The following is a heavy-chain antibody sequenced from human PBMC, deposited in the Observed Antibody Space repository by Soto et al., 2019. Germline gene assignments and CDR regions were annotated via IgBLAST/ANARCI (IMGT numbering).Heavy chain of an antibody. V-gene: IGHV3-33*01. CDR2: IWYDGSNK. CDR1: GFTFSSYG. J-gene: IGHJ3*02. Sequence: QVQLVESGGGVVQPGRSLRLSCAASGFTFSSYGMHWVRQAPGKGLEWVADIWYDGSNKYYVDSVKGRFTISRDNSKNTLYLQMNSLRAEDTAVYYCARDRSTVTTSDAFDIWGQGTMVTVSS. CDR3: ARDRSTVTTSDAFDI. D-gene: IGHD4-17*01.